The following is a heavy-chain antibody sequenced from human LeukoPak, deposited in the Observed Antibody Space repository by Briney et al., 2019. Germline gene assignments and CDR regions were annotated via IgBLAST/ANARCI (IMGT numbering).Heavy chain of an antibody. CDR1: GFTFTTYW. CDR3: ARNKRGDY. CDR2: IKYDGSEK. J-gene: IGHJ4*02. V-gene: IGHV3-7*01. D-gene: IGHD1-1*01. Sequence: PGGSLRLSCAVSGFTFTTYWMSWALQAPGKGLEWVANIKYDGSEKYYVDSVKGRFTISRDNAKNPLFLQMNSLRAEDTAIYYCARNKRGDYCGQGTLVTVSS.